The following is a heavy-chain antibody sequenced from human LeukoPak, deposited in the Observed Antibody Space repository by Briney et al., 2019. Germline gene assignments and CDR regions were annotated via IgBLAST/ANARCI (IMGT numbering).Heavy chain of an antibody. CDR3: ARNYGDSLYYFDY. CDR1: GGSVSSGTYY. CDR2: IHYSGST. V-gene: IGHV4-61*01. Sequence: SETLSLTCTVSGGSVSSGTYYWSWIRQPPGKGLEWIGYIHYSGSTNYSPSLKSRVTISADTSKNQFSLKLTSVTVADTAVYYCARNYGDSLYYFDYWGQGTLVTVSS. D-gene: IGHD4-17*01. J-gene: IGHJ4*02.